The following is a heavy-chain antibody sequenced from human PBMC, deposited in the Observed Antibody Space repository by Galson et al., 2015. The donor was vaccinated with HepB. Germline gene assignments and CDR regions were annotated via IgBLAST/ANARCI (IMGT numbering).Heavy chain of an antibody. D-gene: IGHD6-6*01. Sequence: SLRLSCAASGFTFSSYGMHWVRQAPGKGLEWVAVISYDGSNKYYADSVKGRFTISRDNSKNTLYLQMNSLRAEDTAVYYCAKKHYSSSYYYYGMDVWGKGTTVTVSS. CDR2: ISYDGSNK. CDR1: GFTFSSYG. CDR3: AKKHYSSSYYYYGMDV. J-gene: IGHJ6*04. V-gene: IGHV3-30*18.